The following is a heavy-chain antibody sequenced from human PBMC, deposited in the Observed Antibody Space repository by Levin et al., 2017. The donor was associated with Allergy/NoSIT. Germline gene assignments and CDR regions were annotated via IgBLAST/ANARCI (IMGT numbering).Heavy chain of an antibody. J-gene: IGHJ6*02. CDR3: ARALLLDYYGSGSYWSPYYYSGMDV. V-gene: IGHV4-34*01. CDR2: INHSGST. CDR1: GGSFSGYY. D-gene: IGHD3-10*01. Sequence: TSETLSLTCAVYGGSFSGYYWSWIRQPPGKGLEWIGEINHSGSTNYNPSLKSRVTISVDTSKNQFSLKLSSVTAADTAVYYCARALLLDYYGSGSYWSPYYYSGMDVWGQGTTVTVSS.